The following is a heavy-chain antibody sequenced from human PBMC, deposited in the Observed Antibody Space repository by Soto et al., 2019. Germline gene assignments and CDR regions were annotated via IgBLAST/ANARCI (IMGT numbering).Heavy chain of an antibody. D-gene: IGHD3-10*01. J-gene: IGHJ4*02. CDR2: INAGNGNT. CDR1: GYTFTSYA. CDR3: ARRVGITMARGPGPYYFDY. V-gene: IGHV1-3*01. Sequence: ASVKVSCKASGYTFTSYAMHWVRQAPGQRLEWMGWINAGNGNTKYSQKFQGRVTITRDTSASTAYMELSSLRSEDTAVYYCARRVGITMARGPGPYYFDYWGQGTLVTVSS.